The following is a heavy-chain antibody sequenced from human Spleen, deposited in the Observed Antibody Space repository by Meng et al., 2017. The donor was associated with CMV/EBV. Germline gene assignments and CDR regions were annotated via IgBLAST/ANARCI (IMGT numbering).Heavy chain of an antibody. CDR3: ASPYDNSGYYSGY. J-gene: IGHJ4*02. CDR1: GFTFGSHS. D-gene: IGHD3-22*01. V-gene: IGHV3-21*01. CDR2: ISSSGGYI. Sequence: GGSLRLSCAASGFTFGSHSMNWVRQAPGKGLEWVACISSSGGYIDYADSVKGRFTISRDNAKNSLFLQMNSLRAEDTAVYYCASPYDNSGYYSGYWGQGTLVTVSS.